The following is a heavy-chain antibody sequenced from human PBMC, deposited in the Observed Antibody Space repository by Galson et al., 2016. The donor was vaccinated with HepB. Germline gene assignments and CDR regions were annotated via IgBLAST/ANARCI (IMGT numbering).Heavy chain of an antibody. CDR3: ARMEAEAGISFMRH. V-gene: IGHV5-10-1*01. J-gene: IGHJ1*01. D-gene: IGHD6-19*01. Sequence: QSGAEVKKPGESLRISCDVSGYSFTTYWISWVRQMPGKGLEWMGRIDPKDSYTNYSPSFQGHVTISVDKSISAAYLQWSSLKAPDTAMYYCARMEAEAGISFMRHWGQGTLVTVSS. CDR2: IDPKDSYT. CDR1: GYSFTTYW.